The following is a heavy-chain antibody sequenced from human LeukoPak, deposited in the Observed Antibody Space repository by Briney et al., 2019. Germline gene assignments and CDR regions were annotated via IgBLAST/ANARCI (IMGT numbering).Heavy chain of an antibody. V-gene: IGHV3-30*02. CDR3: AKRYCGDDCSVAFAI. J-gene: IGHJ3*02. Sequence: PGGSLRLSCAASGFTFSSEAMHWVRQAPGKGLEWITYIRYDGSNKYYADSVKGRFTISRDNSKNTLYLQMNSLKTEDTAVYYCAKRYCGDDCSVAFAIWGQGTMVTVSS. CDR1: GFTFSSEA. CDR2: IRYDGSNK. D-gene: IGHD2-21*01.